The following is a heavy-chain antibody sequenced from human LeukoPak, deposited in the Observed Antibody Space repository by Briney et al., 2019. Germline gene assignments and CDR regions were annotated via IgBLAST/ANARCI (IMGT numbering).Heavy chain of an antibody. J-gene: IGHJ6*03. CDR3: ARAPRSYYMDV. Sequence: GGSLRLSCAASVFTFSSYEMNWVRQAPGKGMEWVSYISSSGSTIYYADSVKGRFTISRDNAKNSLYLQMNSLRAEDTAVYYCARAPRSYYMDVWGKGTTVTVSS. CDR1: VFTFSSYE. V-gene: IGHV3-48*03. CDR2: ISSSGSTI.